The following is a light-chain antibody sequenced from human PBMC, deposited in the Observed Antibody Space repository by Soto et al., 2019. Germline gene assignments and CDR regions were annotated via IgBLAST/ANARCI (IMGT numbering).Light chain of an antibody. CDR3: LQDYNFRT. V-gene: IGKV1-6*01. J-gene: IGKJ1*01. CDR2: AAS. Sequence: AIQMTQSPSCVSSSXGHSVTIAGRASQGIRNDLHWFQQKPGKAPRLLIYAASHLQNGVPSRFSGGGSGTDFSLTISSLQPEDFATYYCLQDYNFRTFGQGTKVDI. CDR1: QGIRND.